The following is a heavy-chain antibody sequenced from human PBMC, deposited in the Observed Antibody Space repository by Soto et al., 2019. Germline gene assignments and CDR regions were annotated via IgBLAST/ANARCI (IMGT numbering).Heavy chain of an antibody. J-gene: IGHJ4*02. CDR3: ARDAGLASAIDY. D-gene: IGHD1-26*01. CDR2: IYWTGST. V-gene: IGHV4-31*02. Sequence: QVQLQESGPGLVKPSQTLSVTCSVSGDSVGRGGHYWTWIRQHPGKGLEWIGSIYWTGSTSYNPSHKSRVTISVDRSKNQFSLKVSSVTAADTTVYYCARDAGLASAIDYWGQGTLITVSS. CDR1: GDSVGRGGHY.